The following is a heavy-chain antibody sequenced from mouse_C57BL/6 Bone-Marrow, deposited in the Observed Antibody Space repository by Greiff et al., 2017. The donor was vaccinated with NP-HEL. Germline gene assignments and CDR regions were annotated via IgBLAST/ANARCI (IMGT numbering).Heavy chain of an antibody. CDR2: INYDGSST. CDR3: AREGYYYGTFDY. J-gene: IGHJ2*01. Sequence: EVKLVESEGGLVQPGSSMTLSCTASGFTFSDYYMAWVRQVPEKGLEWVANINYDGSSTYYLDSLKSRFIISRDNAKNILYLQMSSLKSEDTATYYCAREGYYYGTFDYWGQGTTLTVSS. D-gene: IGHD1-1*01. CDR1: GFTFSDYY. V-gene: IGHV5-16*01.